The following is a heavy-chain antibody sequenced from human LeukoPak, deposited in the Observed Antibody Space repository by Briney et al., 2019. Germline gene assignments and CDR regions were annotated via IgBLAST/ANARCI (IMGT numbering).Heavy chain of an antibody. D-gene: IGHD3-16*01. CDR1: GYTFTGYD. CDR3: ARASSSPRNRVPRNRYGVDP. J-gene: IGHJ5*02. V-gene: IGHV1-8*01. Sequence: GASVKASSKASGYTFTGYDISWGCQAPGRRVEWMVGMNPNSGNTSYAQKFQGRVTMTRNTSISTAYMELSSLRSEDTAVYYCARASSSPRNRVPRNRYGVDPWGQGTLVTVSS. CDR2: MNPNSGNT.